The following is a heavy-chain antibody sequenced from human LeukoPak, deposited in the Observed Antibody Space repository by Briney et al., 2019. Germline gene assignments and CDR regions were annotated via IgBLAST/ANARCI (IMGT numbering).Heavy chain of an antibody. Sequence: PGGSLRLSCVASGFTFSSYWMSWVRQAPGKGLEWVANIKQDGSEKYYVDSVKGRFTISRDNAKNSLYLQMNSLRAEDTAVYYCARPIAVAGTGDAFDIWGQGTMVTVSS. V-gene: IGHV3-7*01. CDR1: GFTFSSYW. CDR3: ARPIAVAGTGDAFDI. D-gene: IGHD6-19*01. J-gene: IGHJ3*02. CDR2: IKQDGSEK.